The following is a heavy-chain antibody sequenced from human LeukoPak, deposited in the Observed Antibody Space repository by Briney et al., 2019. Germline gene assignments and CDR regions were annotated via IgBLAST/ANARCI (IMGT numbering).Heavy chain of an antibody. CDR1: GFTFGPYT. V-gene: IGHV3-48*04. Sequence: PGGSLRLSCAASGFTFGPYTMNWVRQVPGKGLEWISYISSSSDTIYYADSVKGRFTISRDNAKNSLYLQMNSLRAEDTAVYYCASGMRVGPNIWGQGTLVTVSS. CDR3: ASGMRVGPNI. CDR2: ISSSSDTI. D-gene: IGHD1-26*01. J-gene: IGHJ4*02.